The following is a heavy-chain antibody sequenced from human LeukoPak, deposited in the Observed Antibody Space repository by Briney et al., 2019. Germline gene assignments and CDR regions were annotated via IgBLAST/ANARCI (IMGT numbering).Heavy chain of an antibody. CDR3: ARFGELDYFDY. CDR1: GFTFSSYG. V-gene: IGHV3-33*01. J-gene: IGHJ4*02. Sequence: PGGSLRLSCAASGFTFSSYGMHWVRQAPGKGLEWMAVIWYDGSNKYYADSVKGRFTISRDNSKNTLYLQMNSLRAEDTAVYYCARFGELDYFDYWGQGTLVTVSS. D-gene: IGHD3-10*01. CDR2: IWYDGSNK.